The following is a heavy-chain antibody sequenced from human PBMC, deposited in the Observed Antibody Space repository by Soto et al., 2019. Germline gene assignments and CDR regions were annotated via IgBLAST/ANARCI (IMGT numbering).Heavy chain of an antibody. CDR3: ARDRAYDFWSGYYTPYYGMDV. J-gene: IGHJ6*02. D-gene: IGHD3-3*01. V-gene: IGHV4-59*01. CDR1: GGSISSYY. CDR2: IYYSGST. Sequence: PSETLSLTCTVSGGSISSYYWSWIRQPTGKGLEWIGYIYYSGSTNYNHSLKSPVTISVDTSKSQFSLKLSSVTAADTAVYYCARDRAYDFWSGYYTPYYGMDVWGQGTTVTVSS.